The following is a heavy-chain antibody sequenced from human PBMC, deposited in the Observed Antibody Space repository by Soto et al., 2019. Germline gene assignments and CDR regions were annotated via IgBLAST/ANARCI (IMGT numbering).Heavy chain of an antibody. D-gene: IGHD5-18*01. Sequence: PGESLRISCQVSGYTYVNYGIGWVRQMPGKGLECMGIIYPSDPDTRYSPSFQGQASISADKSTGTAYLQWSSLKVADTAIYYCARLAVDTAMAPDTFDFWGQGTMVTVSS. V-gene: IGHV5-51*01. CDR3: ARLAVDTAMAPDTFDF. J-gene: IGHJ3*01. CDR2: IYPSDPDT. CDR1: GYTYVNYG.